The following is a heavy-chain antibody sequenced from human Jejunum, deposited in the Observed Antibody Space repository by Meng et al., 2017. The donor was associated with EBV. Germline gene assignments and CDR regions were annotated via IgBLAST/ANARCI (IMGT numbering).Heavy chain of an antibody. CDR3: ARLFCGDDCFSTYYFDS. CDR2: IIPVFGTA. CDR1: GDTFTSHG. D-gene: IGHD2-21*01. V-gene: IGHV1-69*06. J-gene: IGHJ4*02. Sequence: VGLVSAGDEVKKPGSSVKPPCKASGDTFTSHGVGWVRLAPGQGPEWLGGIIPVFGTANYPLRFQDRVTITADKSTNTGYMELGGLRSDDTAVYYCARLFCGDDCFSTYYFDSWGQGTLVTVSS.